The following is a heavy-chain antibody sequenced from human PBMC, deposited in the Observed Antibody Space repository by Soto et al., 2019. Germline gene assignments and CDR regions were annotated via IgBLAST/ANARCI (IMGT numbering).Heavy chain of an antibody. V-gene: IGHV3-30-3*01. CDR2: ISYDGSNK. CDR3: ASDIPCSGGRSCHP. D-gene: IGHD2-15*01. J-gene: IGHJ1*01. CDR1: GFTFSSYA. Sequence: QVQLVESGGGVVQPGRSLRLSCAASGFTFSSYAMHWVRQAPGKGLEWVAVISYDGSNKYYADSVKGRFTICRDNSKNTVYLQISRLRAEDTAVYYCASDIPCSGGRSCHPGGQGPMVTVSS.